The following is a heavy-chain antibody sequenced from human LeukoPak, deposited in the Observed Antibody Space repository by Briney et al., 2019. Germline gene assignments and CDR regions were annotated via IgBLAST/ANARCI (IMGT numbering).Heavy chain of an antibody. Sequence: PPGGSLRLSCEASTFTFSDYAMHWVRQAPGKGLEWVAFIRYDGSNTYYADYAKGRFTISRDNSKNTLYLQMNSLRAEDTAVFYCARQAPNMWLSPFWYFDLWGRGTLVTVSS. CDR3: ARQAPNMWLSPFWYFDL. V-gene: IGHV3-30*02. CDR1: TFTFSDYA. J-gene: IGHJ2*01. CDR2: IRYDGSNT. D-gene: IGHD3-22*01.